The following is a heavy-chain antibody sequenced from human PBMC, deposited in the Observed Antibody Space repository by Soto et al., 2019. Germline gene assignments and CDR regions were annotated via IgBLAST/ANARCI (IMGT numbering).Heavy chain of an antibody. V-gene: IGHV4-4*02. CDR3: ARTRGSAVYFYLYVLDV. J-gene: IGHJ6*02. CDR2: IFHSETT. Sequence: PSETLSLTCAVSGGSITSPNWWGWVRQTPGKGLEWIGEIFHSETTNYNPSLKSRVTISIDKFKNQFSLRLTSVTAADTAMYYCARTRGSAVYFYLYVLDVWGHGTTVTVSS. CDR1: GGSITSPNW. D-gene: IGHD2-15*01.